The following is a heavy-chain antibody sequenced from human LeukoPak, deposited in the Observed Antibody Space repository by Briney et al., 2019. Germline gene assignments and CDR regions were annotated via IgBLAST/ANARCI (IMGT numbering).Heavy chain of an antibody. D-gene: IGHD2-15*01. Sequence: GGSLRLSCAASGFTFSSYAMSWVRQAPGKGLEWVSDISGSGGSTYYADSVKGRFTISRDNSKDTLYLQMNSLRAEDTAVYYCAKGRCSGGSCYGRGFDYWGQGTLVTVSS. CDR3: AKGRCSGGSCYGRGFDY. CDR2: ISGSGGST. CDR1: GFTFSSYA. J-gene: IGHJ4*02. V-gene: IGHV3-23*01.